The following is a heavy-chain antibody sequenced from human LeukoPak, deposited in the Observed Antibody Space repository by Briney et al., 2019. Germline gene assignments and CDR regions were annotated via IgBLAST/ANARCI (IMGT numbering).Heavy chain of an antibody. Sequence: GGSLRLSCAASGFTFISYAMSWVRQAPGKGLEWVSAISGSGGSTYYADSVKGRFTISRDNSKNTLYLQINSLRAGDTAVYYCTTHYYDSSGYFDYWGQGTLVTVSS. CDR2: ISGSGGST. V-gene: IGHV3-23*01. J-gene: IGHJ4*02. CDR3: TTHYYDSSGYFDY. CDR1: GFTFISYA. D-gene: IGHD3-22*01.